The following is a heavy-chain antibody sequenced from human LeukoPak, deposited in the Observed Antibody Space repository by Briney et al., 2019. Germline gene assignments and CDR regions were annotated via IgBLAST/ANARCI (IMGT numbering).Heavy chain of an antibody. V-gene: IGHV4-59*08. CDR1: GGSISSYY. J-gene: IGHJ6*02. D-gene: IGHD3-3*01. CDR2: IYYSGST. Sequence: PSETLSLTCTVSGGSISSYYWSWIRQPPGKGLEWIGYIYYSGSTNYNPSLKSRVTISVDTSKNQFSLKLSSVTAADTAVYYCARHVPIFGVVIMPYYYYGMDVGGQGTTVTVPS. CDR3: ARHVPIFGVVIMPYYYYGMDV.